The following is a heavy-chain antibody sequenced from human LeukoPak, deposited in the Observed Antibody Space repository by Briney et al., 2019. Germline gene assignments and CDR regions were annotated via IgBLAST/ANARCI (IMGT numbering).Heavy chain of an antibody. Sequence: ASVKVSCKASGYTFTGYYMHWVRQAPGQGLEWMGWINPNSGGTNYAQKFQGRVTMTRDTSISTAHMELSRLRSDDTAVYYCARVLRRGGYCSSTSCSNFDYWGQGTLVTVSS. CDR2: INPNSGGT. CDR3: ARVLRRGGYCSSTSCSNFDY. V-gene: IGHV1-2*02. D-gene: IGHD2-2*01. CDR1: GYTFTGYY. J-gene: IGHJ4*02.